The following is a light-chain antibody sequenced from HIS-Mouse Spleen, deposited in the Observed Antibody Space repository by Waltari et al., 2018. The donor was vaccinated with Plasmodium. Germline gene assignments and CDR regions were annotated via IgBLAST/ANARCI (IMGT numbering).Light chain of an antibody. J-gene: IGLJ2*01. Sequence: QSALTQPASVSGSPGQSITLSCPGTSRDVGGYNYVYWYQQHPGKAPKLMIYDVSNRPSGVSNRFSGSKSGNTASLTISGLQAEDEADYYCSSYTSSSTLVFGGGTKLTVL. V-gene: IGLV2-14*03. CDR2: DVS. CDR3: SSYTSSSTLV. CDR1: SRDVGGYNY.